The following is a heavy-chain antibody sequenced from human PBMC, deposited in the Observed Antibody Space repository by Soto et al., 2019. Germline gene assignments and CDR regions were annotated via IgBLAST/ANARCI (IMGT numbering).Heavy chain of an antibody. D-gene: IGHD6-19*01. CDR3: ARGTRGYSSGWYDY. CDR1: GGSFSGYY. CDR2: INHSGST. V-gene: IGHV4-34*01. Sequence: QVQLQQWGAGLLKPSETLSLTCVVYGGSFSGYYWSWIRQPPGKGLEWIGEINHSGSTNYNPSLKSRVTISVETSKNQFSLKLSSVTAADTAVYYCARGTRGYSSGWYDYWGQGTLVTVSS. J-gene: IGHJ4*02.